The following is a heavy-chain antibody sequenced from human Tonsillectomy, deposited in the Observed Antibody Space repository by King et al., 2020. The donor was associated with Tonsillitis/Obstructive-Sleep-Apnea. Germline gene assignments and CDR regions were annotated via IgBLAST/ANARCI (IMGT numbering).Heavy chain of an antibody. Sequence: VQLQQWGAGLLKPSETLSLTCAVYGGSFSGYYWSWIRQPPGKGLEWIGEINHSGSTNYNPSLQSRVTISVDTSKNQFSLKLSSVTAADTAVYYCARAFYYYYYMDVWGKGTTVTVSS. V-gene: IGHV4-34*01. J-gene: IGHJ6*03. CDR2: INHSGST. CDR3: ARAFYYYYYMDV. CDR1: GGSFSGYY.